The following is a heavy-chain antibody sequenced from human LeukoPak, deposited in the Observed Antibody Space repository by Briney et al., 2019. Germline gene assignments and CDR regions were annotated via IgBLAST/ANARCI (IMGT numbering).Heavy chain of an antibody. J-gene: IGHJ6*03. D-gene: IGHD1-1*01. CDR3: ARRRILRPSSRVQLRDYMDV. CDR1: GGSFSGYY. Sequence: PSETLSLTCAVYGGSFSGYYWSWIRQPPGKGLEWIGEINHSGSTNYNPSLKSRVTISVDTSKNQFSLKLSSVTAADTAVYYCARRRILRPSSRVQLRDYMDVWGKGTTVTVSS. CDR2: INHSGST. V-gene: IGHV4-34*01.